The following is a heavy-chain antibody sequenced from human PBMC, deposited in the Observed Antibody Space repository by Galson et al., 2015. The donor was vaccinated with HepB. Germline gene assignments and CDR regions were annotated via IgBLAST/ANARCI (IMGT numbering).Heavy chain of an antibody. CDR2: ISWNSGKI. CDR1: GFTFDDYA. J-gene: IGHJ4*02. V-gene: IGHV3-9*01. Sequence: SLRLSCAASGFTFDDYAMHWVRQAPGKGLEWVSGISWNSGKIGYADSVKGRFTISRDNAKNSLYLQMNRLRAKDTALYYCAKDMSFAFCWRKSTLWYYFDFWGQGTLVTVSS. D-gene: IGHD3-3*02. CDR3: AKDMSFAFCWRKSTLWYYFDF.